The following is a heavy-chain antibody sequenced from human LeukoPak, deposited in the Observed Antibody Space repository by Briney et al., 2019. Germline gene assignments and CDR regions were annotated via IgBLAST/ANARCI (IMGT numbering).Heavy chain of an antibody. CDR1: GFSLSTSGMC. Sequence: SGPTLVNPTQTLTLTCTFSGFSLSTSGMCVSWIRQPPGQALEWLARIDWDDDKYYSTSLKTRLTITKDTSKNQVVLTMTNMDPVDTATYYCARTYSYGDYMDVWGKGTTVTISS. V-gene: IGHV2-70*11. CDR2: IDWDDDK. J-gene: IGHJ6*03. CDR3: ARTYSYGDYMDV. D-gene: IGHD5-18*01.